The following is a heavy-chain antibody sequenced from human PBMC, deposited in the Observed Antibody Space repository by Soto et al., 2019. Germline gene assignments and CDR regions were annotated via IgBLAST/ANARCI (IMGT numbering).Heavy chain of an antibody. Sequence: TLSLTCAVSGVTIISGGYSWNWIRQPPGKGLEWIGYIYQSGSTHYNPSLKGRVTISVDKPNNQFSLKLTSMTGADTAVYYCATRPPQIVVTLLPFPSWGQGTPVTVS. J-gene: IGHJ5*02. CDR2: IYQSGST. V-gene: IGHV4-30-2*01. D-gene: IGHD2-15*01. CDR3: ATRPPQIVVTLLPFPS. CDR1: GVTIISGGYS.